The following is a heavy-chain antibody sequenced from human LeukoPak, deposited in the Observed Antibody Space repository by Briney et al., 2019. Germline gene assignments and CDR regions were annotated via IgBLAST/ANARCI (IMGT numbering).Heavy chain of an antibody. CDR3: ARFTSPQLLYRSWFDP. J-gene: IGHJ5*02. V-gene: IGHV4-31*03. Sequence: SETLSLTCTVSGGSISSGGYYWSWIRQHPGKGLEWIGYIYYSGSTYYNPSLKSRVTISVATSKNQFSLKLSSVTAADTAVYYCARFTSPQLLYRSWFDPWGQGTLVTVSS. CDR2: IYYSGST. D-gene: IGHD2-2*02. CDR1: GGSISSGGYY.